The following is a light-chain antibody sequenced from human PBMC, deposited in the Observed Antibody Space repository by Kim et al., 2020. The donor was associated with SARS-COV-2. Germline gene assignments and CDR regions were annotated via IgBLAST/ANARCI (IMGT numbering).Light chain of an antibody. CDR3: GTWDTSLSEV. CDR2: DND. CDR1: SSNIGKNS. J-gene: IGLJ3*02. V-gene: IGLV1-51*01. Sequence: QSVLTQPPSVSAAPGQKVTISCSGSSSNIGKNSVSWYQQLPGTAPKLLIYDNDKRPSGIPDRFSGSKSGTSATLVITRLQTGDEADYYCGTWDTSLSEVFGGGTQLTVL.